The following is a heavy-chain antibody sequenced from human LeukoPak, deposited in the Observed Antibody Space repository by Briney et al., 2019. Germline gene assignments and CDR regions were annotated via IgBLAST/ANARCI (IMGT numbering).Heavy chain of an antibody. V-gene: IGHV1-18*01. J-gene: IGHJ4*02. Sequence: GASVKVSCKASGGTFTTYSISWVRQAPGQGLEWVGWIGRDNGSTDYAQKVQGRITMTTETSTNTVYMELRSLRSDDTAVYYCAAPSMIRGAAYDYWGQGTLVSVSS. CDR3: AAPSMIRGAAYDY. CDR2: IGRDNGST. D-gene: IGHD3-10*01. CDR1: GGTFTTYS.